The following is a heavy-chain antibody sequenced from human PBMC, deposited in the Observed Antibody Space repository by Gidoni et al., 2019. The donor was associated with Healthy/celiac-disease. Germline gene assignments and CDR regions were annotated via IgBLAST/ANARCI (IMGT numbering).Heavy chain of an antibody. CDR3: VKDKVNPNWNDVYWFDP. CDR1: GFTFSRYA. J-gene: IGHJ5*02. CDR2: ISSNGGST. D-gene: IGHD1-1*01. V-gene: IGHV3-64D*06. Sequence: EVQLVESGGGLVQPGGSLRLSCSASGFTFSRYAMHWVRQAPGKGLEYVSAISSNGGSTYYADSVKGRFTISRDNSKNTLYLQMSSLRAEDTAVYYCVKDKVNPNWNDVYWFDPWGQGTLVTVSS.